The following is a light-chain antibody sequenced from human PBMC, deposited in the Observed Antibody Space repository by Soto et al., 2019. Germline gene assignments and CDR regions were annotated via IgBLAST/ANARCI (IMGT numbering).Light chain of an antibody. CDR2: DVS. J-gene: IGLJ1*01. CDR1: SSDVGGYNY. Sequence: QSALTQPASVSGSPGQSITISCTGTSSDVGGYNYVSWYQQHPGKAPKLMIYDVSNRPSGVSNRFSGSKSGNTASLTISGLQAEDEADYYCSSSTSSSTLVYVFGTGTKVTVL. V-gene: IGLV2-14*01. CDR3: SSSTSSSTLVYV.